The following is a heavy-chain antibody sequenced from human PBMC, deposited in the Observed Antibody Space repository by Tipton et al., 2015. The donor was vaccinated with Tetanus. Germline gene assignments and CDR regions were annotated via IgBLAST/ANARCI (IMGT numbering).Heavy chain of an antibody. Sequence: LRLSCAVYGGSFSGYYWSWIRQPPGKGLEWIGYIYYSGSTYYNPSLKSRVTISVDTSKNQFSLKLSSVTAADTAVYYCARVAGLRFQTRYYYGMDVWGQGTTVTVSS. J-gene: IGHJ6*02. V-gene: IGHV4-59*01. CDR1: GGSFSGYY. D-gene: IGHD3-3*01. CDR2: IYYSGST. CDR3: ARVAGLRFQTRYYYGMDV.